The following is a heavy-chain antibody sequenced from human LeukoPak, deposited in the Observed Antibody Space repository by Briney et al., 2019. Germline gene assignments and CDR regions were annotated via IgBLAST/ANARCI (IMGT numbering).Heavy chain of an antibody. CDR3: AVAPGDY. D-gene: IGHD2-21*01. CDR2: INPNSDYT. V-gene: IGHV1-2*02. CDR1: GSTFTDYY. Sequence: ASVKVSCKASGSTFTDYYMHWVRQAPGQGLEWMGWINPNSDYTFYAQKFQGRVTLTRDTSISTVYMELTTLTSDDTALYYCAVAPGDYWGQGTLVSVSA. J-gene: IGHJ4*02.